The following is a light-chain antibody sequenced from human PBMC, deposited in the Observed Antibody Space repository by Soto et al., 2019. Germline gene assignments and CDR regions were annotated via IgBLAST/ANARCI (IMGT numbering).Light chain of an antibody. Sequence: EIVLTQSPGTLSLSPGERATLSCRASQSVSSSYLAWYQQKPGQAPMLLIYGASSRSTGIPDRFSGSGSGTDFTLTISRLEPEDFAVYYYKQYGSSPWTFGQGTKVEIK. J-gene: IGKJ1*01. V-gene: IGKV3-20*01. CDR2: GAS. CDR1: QSVSSSY. CDR3: KQYGSSPWT.